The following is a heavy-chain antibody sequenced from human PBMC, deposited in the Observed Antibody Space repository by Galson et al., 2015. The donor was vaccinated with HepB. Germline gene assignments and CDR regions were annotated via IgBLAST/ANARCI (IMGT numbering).Heavy chain of an antibody. V-gene: IGHV3-30*18. D-gene: IGHD3-16*02. CDR1: GFTFSSYG. Sequence: SLRLSCAASGFTFSSYGMHWVRQAPGKGLEWVAVISYDGSNKYYADSVKGRFTISRDNSKNTLYLQMNSLRAEDTAVYYCVKTLRETLFLFIPHYWGQGTLVTVSS. CDR2: ISYDGSNK. J-gene: IGHJ4*02. CDR3: VKTLRETLFLFIPHY.